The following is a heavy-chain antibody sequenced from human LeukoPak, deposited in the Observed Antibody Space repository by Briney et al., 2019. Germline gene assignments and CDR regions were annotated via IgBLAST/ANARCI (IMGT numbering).Heavy chain of an antibody. D-gene: IGHD3-3*01. CDR3: ARDYDFWSASWFDP. CDR2: IYYSGST. Sequence: SETLSLTCTVSGGSISSSSYYWGWIRQPPGKGLEWIGSIYYSGSTYYNPSLKSRVTISVDTSKNQFSLKLSSVTAADTAVYYCARDYDFWSASWFDPWGQGTPVTVSS. CDR1: GGSISSSSYY. J-gene: IGHJ5*02. V-gene: IGHV4-39*01.